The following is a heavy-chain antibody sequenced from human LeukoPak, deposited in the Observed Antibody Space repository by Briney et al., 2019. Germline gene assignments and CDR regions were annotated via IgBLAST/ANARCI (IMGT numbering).Heavy chain of an antibody. CDR3: AREPDYGGNSASWYFDL. Sequence: SVTVSCTASGYTFTGYYMHWVRQAPGQGLEWMGWINPNSDGTNYAQKFQGRVTMTRDTSISTAYMELSRLRSDDTAVYYCAREPDYGGNSASWYFDLWGRGTLVTVSS. CDR2: INPNSDGT. J-gene: IGHJ2*01. CDR1: GYTFTGYY. D-gene: IGHD4-23*01. V-gene: IGHV1-2*02.